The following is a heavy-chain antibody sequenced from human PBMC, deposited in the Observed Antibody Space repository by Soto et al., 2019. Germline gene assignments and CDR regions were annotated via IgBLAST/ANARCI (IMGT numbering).Heavy chain of an antibody. V-gene: IGHV3-48*02. D-gene: IGHD1-26*01. CDR2: ISSSSGII. Sequence: PGGSLRLSCAASGFTFSSYSMNWVRQAPGKGLEWVSYISSSSGIIYYADSVKGRFTISRDNAKNSLYLQMSSLRDEDTAVYYCTRGGTYPYYFDYWGEGTLVTVSS. CDR3: TRGGTYPYYFDY. J-gene: IGHJ4*02. CDR1: GFTFSSYS.